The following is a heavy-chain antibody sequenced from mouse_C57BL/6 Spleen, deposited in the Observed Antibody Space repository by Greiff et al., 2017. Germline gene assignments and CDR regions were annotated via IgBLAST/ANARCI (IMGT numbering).Heavy chain of an antibody. Sequence: QVQLQQPGAELVKPGASVKLSCKASGYTFTSYWMQWVEQRPGQGLEWIGEIDPSDSYTNYNQKFKGKATLTVDTSSSTAYMQLSSLTSEDSAVYYCARSGSDYWGQGTTLTVSS. D-gene: IGHD3-1*01. CDR3: ARSGSDY. CDR1: GYTFTSYW. J-gene: IGHJ2*01. CDR2: IDPSDSYT. V-gene: IGHV1-50*01.